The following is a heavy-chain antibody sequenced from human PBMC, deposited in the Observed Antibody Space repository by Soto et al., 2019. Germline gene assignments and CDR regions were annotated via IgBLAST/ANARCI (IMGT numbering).Heavy chain of an antibody. J-gene: IGHJ2*01. CDR2: MNPNSGNT. CDR1: GYTFTSYD. V-gene: IGHV1-8*01. D-gene: IGHD3-3*01. CDR3: ARGLTRTIFVLSYRAPSWYFDL. Sequence: GASVKVSCKASGYTFTSYDINWVRQATGQGLEWMGWMNPNSGNTGYAQKFQGRVTMTRNTSISTAYMELSSLRSEDTAVYYCARGLTRTIFVLSYRAPSWYFDLWGRGTLVTGSS.